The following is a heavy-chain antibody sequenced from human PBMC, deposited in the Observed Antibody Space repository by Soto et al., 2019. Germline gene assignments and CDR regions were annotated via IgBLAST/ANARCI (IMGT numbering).Heavy chain of an antibody. D-gene: IGHD2-21*02. CDR2: IIPLFGTA. Sequence: QVYLVQSGAEVKKPGSSVKISCKASGGIFSSNTINWVRQAAGQGLEWMGVIIPLFGTANYAEKFQGRVTITAERSTKTEYMELTSLRSEDTAVYYCASKAACGGDCYAFDSWGQGTLVTVSS. V-gene: IGHV1-69*06. CDR3: ASKAACGGDCYAFDS. J-gene: IGHJ4*02. CDR1: GGIFSSNT.